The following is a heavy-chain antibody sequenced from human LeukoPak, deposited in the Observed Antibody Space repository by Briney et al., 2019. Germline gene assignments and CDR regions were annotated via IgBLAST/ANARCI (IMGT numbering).Heavy chain of an antibody. CDR2: MNPNSGGT. CDR1: GYTLTGYY. D-gene: IGHD2-21*02. J-gene: IGHJ4*02. Sequence: GASVKVSCRASGYTLTGYYMHWVRQAPGQGLEWMGWMNPNSGGTNYAQKLQGRVTMTTDTSTSTAYMELRSLRSDDTAVYYCARGGGRVVTAIDYWGQGTLVTVSS. CDR3: ARGGGRVVTAIDY. V-gene: IGHV1-2*02.